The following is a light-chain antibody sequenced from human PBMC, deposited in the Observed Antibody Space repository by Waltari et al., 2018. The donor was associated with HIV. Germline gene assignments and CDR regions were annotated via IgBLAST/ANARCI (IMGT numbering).Light chain of an antibody. J-gene: IGLJ1*01. V-gene: IGLV2-23*02. CDR2: DVS. Sequence: QSALTQPASVSGSPGQSFTISCTGTSSDVGGYNYVSWYQQHPGKAPKLMIYDVSKRPSGVSNRFSGSKSGNTASLTISGLQAEDEADYYCCSYAGSSTYVFGTGTKVTVL. CDR3: CSYAGSSTYV. CDR1: SSDVGGYNY.